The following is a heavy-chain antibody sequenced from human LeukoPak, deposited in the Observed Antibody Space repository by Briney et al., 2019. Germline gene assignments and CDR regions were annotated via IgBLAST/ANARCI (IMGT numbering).Heavy chain of an antibody. D-gene: IGHD4-17*01. CDR2: INTNTGNP. J-gene: IGHJ6*02. V-gene: IGHV7-4-1*02. CDR1: GYTFTSYA. CDR3: VGTVTTKHYYGMDV. Sequence: GASVKVSCKASGYTFTSYAMNWVRQAPGQGLEWMGWINTNTGNPTFAQGLTGRFVFSLDTSVSTAYLQISSLKAEDTAVYYCVGTVTTKHYYGMDVWGQGTTVTVSS.